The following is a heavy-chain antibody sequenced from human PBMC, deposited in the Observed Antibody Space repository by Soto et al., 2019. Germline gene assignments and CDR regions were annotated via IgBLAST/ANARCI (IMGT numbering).Heavy chain of an antibody. J-gene: IGHJ6*02. V-gene: IGHV1-69*13. CDR3: ARAHRYRRYYYYGMDV. CDR1: GGTFSSYA. CDR2: IIPIFGTA. Sequence: GASVKVSCKASGGTFSSYAISWVRQAPGQGLEWMGGIIPIFGTANYAQKFQGRVTITADESTSTAYMELSSLRSEDTAVYYCARAHRYRRYYYYGMDVWGQGTTVTVSS. D-gene: IGHD3-16*02.